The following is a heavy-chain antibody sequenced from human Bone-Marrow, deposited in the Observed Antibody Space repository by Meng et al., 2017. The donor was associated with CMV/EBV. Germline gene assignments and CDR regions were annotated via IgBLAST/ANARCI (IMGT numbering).Heavy chain of an antibody. J-gene: IGHJ4*02. Sequence: GESLKISCVASGFTFSRFWMSWVRQAPGKGLEWVANIKHDGSQKNYVDSVKGRFTISRDNSKNTLYLQMNSLRAEDTAVYYCARGYCSSTSCHDLYYFDYWGQGTLVTVSS. D-gene: IGHD2-2*01. CDR3: ARGYCSSTSCHDLYYFDY. CDR1: GFTFSRFW. V-gene: IGHV3-7*04. CDR2: IKHDGSQK.